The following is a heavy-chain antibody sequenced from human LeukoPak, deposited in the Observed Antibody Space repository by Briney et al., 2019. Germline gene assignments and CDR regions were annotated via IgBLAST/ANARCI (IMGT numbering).Heavy chain of an antibody. D-gene: IGHD5-18*01. CDR1: GFTFSSYG. V-gene: IGHV3-30*02. CDR3: AKNRGYNYDPNAFDV. Sequence: GGSLRLSCAASGFTFSSYGMLWVRQAPGKGLECVTFISYDGSNKYYADSVKGRFTISRDNSKNTLYLHMNSLGAEDTAVYYCAKNRGYNYDPNAFDVWGQGTMVTVPS. CDR2: ISYDGSNK. J-gene: IGHJ3*01.